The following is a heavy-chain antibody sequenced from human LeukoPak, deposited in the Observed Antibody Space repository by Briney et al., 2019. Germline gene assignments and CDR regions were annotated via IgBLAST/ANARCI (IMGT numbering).Heavy chain of an antibody. D-gene: IGHD3-10*01. CDR1: GFTFSSYA. V-gene: IGHV3-23*01. J-gene: IGHJ4*02. CDR2: ISGSGGST. CDR3: AKDQPVLWFGELGY. Sequence: GGSLRLSCAASGFTFSSYAMSWVRQAPGKGLEWVSAISGSGGSTYYADSVKGRFTISRDNSKDTLYLQMNSLRAEDTAVYYCAKDQPVLWFGELGYWGQGTLVTVSS.